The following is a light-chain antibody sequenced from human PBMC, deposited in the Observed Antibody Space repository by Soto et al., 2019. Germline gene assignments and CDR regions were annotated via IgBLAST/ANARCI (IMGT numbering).Light chain of an antibody. CDR1: QSVSGS. Sequence: EIVMTQAPATLSVSPGESATLSCRASQSVSGSLAWYQQKPGQAPRLLIYGASSRATGIPDRFSGSGSGTDFTLTITRLEPEDFAVYYCQQYVTSAPRTFGQGTKVEIK. V-gene: IGKV3-20*01. J-gene: IGKJ1*01. CDR3: QQYVTSAPRT. CDR2: GAS.